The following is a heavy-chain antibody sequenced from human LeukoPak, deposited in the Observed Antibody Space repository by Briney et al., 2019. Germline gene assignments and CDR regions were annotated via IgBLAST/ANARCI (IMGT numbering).Heavy chain of an antibody. Sequence: SSETLSLTCTVSGVSISSSNSYWGWIRQPPGKGLEWIGSIYYSGNTYYNASLKSQVSISIDTSKNQFSLKLSSVTAADTAVYYCARHPFIECELLGWFDPWGQGTLVTVSS. D-gene: IGHD1-26*01. J-gene: IGHJ5*02. V-gene: IGHV4-39*01. CDR2: IYYSGNT. CDR1: GVSISSSNSY. CDR3: ARHPFIECELLGWFDP.